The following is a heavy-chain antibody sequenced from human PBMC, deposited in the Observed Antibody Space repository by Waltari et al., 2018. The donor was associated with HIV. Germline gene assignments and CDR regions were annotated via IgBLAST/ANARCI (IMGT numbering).Heavy chain of an antibody. D-gene: IGHD3-10*01. CDR3: AIDSSQVRWFGESLAL. V-gene: IGHV3-30*03. CDR2: ISDDGIKK. Sequence: QVQLVESGGGVVQPGDVLRLSCAASGPSFGSVGMHWVRQAPGQGLEWVAGISDDGIKKFHADSVRGRFTISRDTSKKTLYLRMNTLKTEDTAVYFCAIDSSQVRWFGESLALWGQGTQVTVS. J-gene: IGHJ4*02. CDR1: GPSFGSVG.